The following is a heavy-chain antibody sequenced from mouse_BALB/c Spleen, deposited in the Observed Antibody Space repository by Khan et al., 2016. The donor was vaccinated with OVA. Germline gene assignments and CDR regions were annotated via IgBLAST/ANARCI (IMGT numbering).Heavy chain of an antibody. D-gene: IGHD1-2*01. Sequence: EVQLKQSGAELVRPGASVKISCKAFGYTFSNHHINWVKQRPGQGLDWIGYINPYNDYTNYNQKFKGKATLTVDKSSSTAYMELSSLTSEDSAVXYCARACSLRRNACFAYWGQGTLVTVSA. J-gene: IGHJ3*01. V-gene: IGHV1S45*01. CDR2: INPYNDYT. CDR3: ARACSLRRNACFAY. CDR1: GYTFSNHH.